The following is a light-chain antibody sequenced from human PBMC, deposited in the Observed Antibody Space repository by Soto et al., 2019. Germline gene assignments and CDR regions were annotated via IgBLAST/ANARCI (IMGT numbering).Light chain of an antibody. Sequence: QSVLTQPASVSGSPGQAITISCTGTSSDVGSYNLVSWYQQHPGKAPKIKIYEVSKRPSGVSNRFSGSKSGNTASLTISGLQAEDEADYYCCSYAGSSTFSYVFGTGTKVTV. J-gene: IGLJ1*01. CDR3: CSYAGSSTFSYV. V-gene: IGLV2-23*02. CDR1: SSDVGSYNL. CDR2: EVS.